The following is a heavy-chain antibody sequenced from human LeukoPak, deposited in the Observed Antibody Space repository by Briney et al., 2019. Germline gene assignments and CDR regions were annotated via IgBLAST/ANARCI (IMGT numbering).Heavy chain of an antibody. Sequence: PGGSLRLSCAASGFNFNNYWMSWLRQAPGKGLEWVANIREERGQEYYVDSVKGRFTISKNSAKNSLYLQMNTLRVEDTAMYYCASLDTAKQPLANHWGQGTLVTVSS. V-gene: IGHV3-7*03. CDR2: IREERGQE. D-gene: IGHD5-18*01. J-gene: IGHJ5*02. CDR3: ASLDTAKQPLANH. CDR1: GFNFNNYW.